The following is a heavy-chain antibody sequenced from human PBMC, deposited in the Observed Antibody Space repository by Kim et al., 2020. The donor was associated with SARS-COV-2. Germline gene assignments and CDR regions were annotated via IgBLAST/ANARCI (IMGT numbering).Heavy chain of an antibody. CDR1: GDSISSSNYY. CDR3: ASVIGYSSVVG. D-gene: IGHD6-19*01. V-gene: IGHV4-39*01. Sequence: SETLSLTCTVSGDSISSSNYYWGWIRQPPGKGLEWIGSIYYTGSTYYNPSLKSRVTISVDTSKNQFSLKLSSVTAADTALYYCASVIGYSSVVGWGQGTLVTVSS. CDR2: IYYTGST. J-gene: IGHJ4*02.